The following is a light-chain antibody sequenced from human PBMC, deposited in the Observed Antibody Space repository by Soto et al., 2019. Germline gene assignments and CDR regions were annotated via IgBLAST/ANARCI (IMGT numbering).Light chain of an antibody. Sequence: QSVVTQSPSASGTPGQRVTISCSGSSSNIGSNTVNWYQQLPGTAPKLLIYSNNQRPSGVPDRFSGSKSGTSASLAISGLQSEDEADYYCAAWDDSLTGRVFGGGTKLTVL. CDR1: SSNIGSNT. CDR3: AAWDDSLTGRV. V-gene: IGLV1-44*01. CDR2: SNN. J-gene: IGLJ2*01.